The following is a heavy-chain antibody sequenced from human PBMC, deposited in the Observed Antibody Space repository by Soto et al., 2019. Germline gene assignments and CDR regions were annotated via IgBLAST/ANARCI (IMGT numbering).Heavy chain of an antibody. D-gene: IGHD3-10*01. CDR1: GFTVSSNY. Sequence: EVPLVESGGGLIQPGGSLRLSCAASGFTVSSNYMSWVRQAPGKGLEWVSVIYSGGSTYYADSVKGRFTIPRDNSKNTLYLQMNSLRAEDTAVYYCARHITMDPLLVYWGQGTLVTASS. CDR2: IYSGGST. CDR3: ARHITMDPLLVY. V-gene: IGHV3-53*01. J-gene: IGHJ4*02.